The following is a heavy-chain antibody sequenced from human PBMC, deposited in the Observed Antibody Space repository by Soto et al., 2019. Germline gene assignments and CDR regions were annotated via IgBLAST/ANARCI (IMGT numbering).Heavy chain of an antibody. J-gene: IGHJ6*02. Sequence: QVQLQESGPGLVKPSETLSLTCTVSGGSISSYYWSWIRQPAEKGLEWIGRIYTSGSTNYNPSLKSRVTMSVDTSKNQFSLKLSSVTAADTAVYYCASGYYDRDDYYYGMDVWGQGTTVTVSS. CDR3: ASGYYDRDDYYYGMDV. D-gene: IGHD3-9*01. V-gene: IGHV4-4*07. CDR1: GGSISSYY. CDR2: IYTSGST.